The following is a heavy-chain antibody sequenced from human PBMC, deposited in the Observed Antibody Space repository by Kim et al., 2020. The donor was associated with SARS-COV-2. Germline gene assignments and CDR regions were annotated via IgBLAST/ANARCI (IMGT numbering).Heavy chain of an antibody. J-gene: IGHJ3*02. CDR2: IKHTGAT. Sequence: SETLSLSCTVSGASISSGDYYWTWIRQPPGRGLEWVGYIKHTGATFYNPSLQSRVTISVDTSKNQFSLTLTSVTAADTAMYYCASRLQGGLGIHQFDIWGQGTMVTVSS. CDR3: ASRLQGGLGIHQFDI. CDR1: GASISSGDYY. D-gene: IGHD3-10*01. V-gene: IGHV4-30-4*01.